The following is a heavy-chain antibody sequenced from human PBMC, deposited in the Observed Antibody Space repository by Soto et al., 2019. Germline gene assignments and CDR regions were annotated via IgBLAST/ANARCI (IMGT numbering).Heavy chain of an antibody. Sequence: SETLSLTCTVSGGSISSYYWSWIRQPPGKGLEWIGYIYYSGSTNYNPSLKSRVTISVDTSKNQFSLKLSSVTAADTAVYYCARRHSSGWNDAFDIWGQGTMVTVSS. CDR1: GGSISSYY. CDR2: IYYSGST. V-gene: IGHV4-59*08. CDR3: ARRHSSGWNDAFDI. D-gene: IGHD6-19*01. J-gene: IGHJ3*02.